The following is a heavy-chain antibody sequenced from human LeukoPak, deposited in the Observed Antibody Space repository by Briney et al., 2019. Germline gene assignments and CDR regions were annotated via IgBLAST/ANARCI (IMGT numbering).Heavy chain of an antibody. CDR2: MYYGGST. CDR1: GGSISSSSYY. D-gene: IGHD1-26*01. CDR3: ARRGPSGRSLDY. J-gene: IGHJ4*02. V-gene: IGHV4-39*01. Sequence: SETLSLTCNVSGGSISSSSYYWGWIRKPPGKGLEWIGSMYYGGSTYYNPSLKSRVTISVDTSENQFSLKLSSVTAADTAVYYCARRGPSGRSLDYWGQGTLVTVSS.